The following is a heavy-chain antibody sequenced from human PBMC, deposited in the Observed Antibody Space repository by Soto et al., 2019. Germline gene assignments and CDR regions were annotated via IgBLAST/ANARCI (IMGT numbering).Heavy chain of an antibody. D-gene: IGHD2-8*02. CDR3: AHIYTATGGHFDY. V-gene: IGHV2-5*02. J-gene: IGHJ4*02. CDR2: IFWDDDK. CDR1: GFSLRNKGMG. Sequence: TQSVTQACSFCGFSLRNKGMGVGWIRQPPEKALEWLALIFWDDDKRYNPSLKSRLTITKDTSENQVVLTLTNMDPVDTATYYCAHIYTATGGHFDYWGQGTLVTVSS.